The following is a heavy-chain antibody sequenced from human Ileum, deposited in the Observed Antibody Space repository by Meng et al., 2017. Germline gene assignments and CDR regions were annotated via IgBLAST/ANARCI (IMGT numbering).Heavy chain of an antibody. CDR1: GGSITSGGYS. J-gene: IGHJ5*01. CDR2: IYYSGST. CDR3: ARRSGAYDS. V-gene: IGHV4-30-2*06. D-gene: IGHD6-19*01. Sequence: QLQLQESGSGLVKPSQTLSLTCSVSGGSITSGGYSWRWIRQSPGKGLEWIGYIYYSGSTYYSPSLKSRVTISLDRSKSQFSLQLNSVTAADTAVYYCARRSGAYDSWGQGTLVTVSS.